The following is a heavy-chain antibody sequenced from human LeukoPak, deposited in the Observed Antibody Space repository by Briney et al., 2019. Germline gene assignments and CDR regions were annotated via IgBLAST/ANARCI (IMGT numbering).Heavy chain of an antibody. V-gene: IGHV3-48*01. CDR1: GFIFSSYS. J-gene: IGHJ4*02. CDR3: ARDFHVRNYDIGGYSY. D-gene: IGHD3-22*01. CDR2: ISSSSRTI. Sequence: PGGSLRLSCATSGFIFSSYSMNWVRQAPGKGLEWVSYISSSSRTIYYADSAKGRFTISRGNAKNSLYLQMNSLRAEDTAVYYCARDFHVRNYDIGGYSYWGQGTLVTVSS.